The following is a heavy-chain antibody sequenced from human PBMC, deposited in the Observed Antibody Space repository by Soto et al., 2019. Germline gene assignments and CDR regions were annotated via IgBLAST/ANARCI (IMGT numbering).Heavy chain of an antibody. V-gene: IGHV4-39*01. Sequence: RSLTCTVSGGSISSSSYYWGWIRQPPGKGLEWIGSIYYSGSTYYNPSLKSRVTISVDTSKNQFSLKLSSVTAADTAVYYCASLVWSGYYIYYYYGMDAWGQGTTVTVSS. CDR3: ASLVWSGYYIYYYYGMDA. D-gene: IGHD3-3*01. J-gene: IGHJ6*02. CDR1: GGSISSSSYY. CDR2: IYYSGST.